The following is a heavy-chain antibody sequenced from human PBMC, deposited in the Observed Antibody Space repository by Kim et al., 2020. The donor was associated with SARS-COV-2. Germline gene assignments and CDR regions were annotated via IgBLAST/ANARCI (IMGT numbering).Heavy chain of an antibody. V-gene: IGHV3-21*01. CDR2: IRSSSSNI. CDR1: GFSFSSYS. D-gene: IGHD6-13*01. J-gene: IGHJ6*02. Sequence: GGSLRLSCAASGFSFSSYSMNWVRQAPGKGLEWVASIRSSSSNIYYADSVKGRFTISRDNAKNSLYLQMNSLRAEDTAVYYCARDKGIAAAGDYYYYYGMDTWSPRTTGAVSS. CDR3: ARDKGIAAAGDYYYYYGMDT.